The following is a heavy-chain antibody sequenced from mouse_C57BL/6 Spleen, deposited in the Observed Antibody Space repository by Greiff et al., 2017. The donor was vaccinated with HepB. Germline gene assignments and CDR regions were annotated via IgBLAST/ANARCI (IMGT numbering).Heavy chain of an antibody. V-gene: IGHV1-64*01. CDR2: IHPNSGST. Sequence: VQLQQPGAELVKPGASVKLSCKASGYTFTSYWMHWVKQRPGHGLEWIGMIHPNSGSTNYNEKFKSKATLTVDKSSSTAYMQLSSLTSEDSAVYYCARRVYYGSSYWYFDVWGTGTTVTVSS. CDR3: ARRVYYGSSYWYFDV. J-gene: IGHJ1*03. CDR1: GYTFTSYW. D-gene: IGHD1-1*01.